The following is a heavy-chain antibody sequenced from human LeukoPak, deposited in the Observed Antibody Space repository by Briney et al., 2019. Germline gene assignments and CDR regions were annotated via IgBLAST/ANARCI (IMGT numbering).Heavy chain of an antibody. CDR2: INSDGIST. D-gene: IGHD3-10*01. V-gene: IGHV3-74*01. CDR1: GFTFSSYW. Sequence: GGSLRLSCAASGFTFSSYWMHWVRHAPGKGLVCVSRINSDGISTNYADSVKGRFTISRDNAKNTLYLQMNSLRAEDTAVYYCVRVAYYGSGSCTDYWGQGTLVTVSS. CDR3: VRVAYYGSGSCTDY. J-gene: IGHJ4*02.